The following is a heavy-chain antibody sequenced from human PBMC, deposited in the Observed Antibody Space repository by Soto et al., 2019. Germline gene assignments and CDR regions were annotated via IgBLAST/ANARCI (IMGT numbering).Heavy chain of an antibody. CDR2: ISSSSSYI. D-gene: IGHD3-3*01. CDR3: ARDMEVTLPYYYYYYGMDV. J-gene: IGHJ6*02. V-gene: IGHV3-21*01. CDR1: GFTFSSYS. Sequence: PGGSLRLSCAASGFTFSSYSMNWVRQAPGKGLEWVSSISSSSSYIYYADSVKGRFTISRDNAKNSLYLQMNSLRAEDTAVYYFARDMEVTLPYYYYYYGMDVWGQGTTVTVSS.